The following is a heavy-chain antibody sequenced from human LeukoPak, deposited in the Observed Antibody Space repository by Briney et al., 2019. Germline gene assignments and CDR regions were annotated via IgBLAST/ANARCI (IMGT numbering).Heavy chain of an antibody. Sequence: GGSLRLSCAASGFTFSSYGMHWVRQAPGKGLEWVAFIRYDGSNKYYADSVKGRFTISRDNAKNSLYLQMNSLRAEDTAVYYCARDSGYAFDIWGQGTMVTVSS. D-gene: IGHD1-26*01. CDR3: ARDSGYAFDI. V-gene: IGHV3-30*02. J-gene: IGHJ3*02. CDR1: GFTFSSYG. CDR2: IRYDGSNK.